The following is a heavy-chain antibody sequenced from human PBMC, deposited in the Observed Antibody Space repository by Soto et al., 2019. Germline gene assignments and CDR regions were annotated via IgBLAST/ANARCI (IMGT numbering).Heavy chain of an antibody. J-gene: IGHJ4*02. D-gene: IGHD2-15*01. V-gene: IGHV1-24*01. CDR2: FDPEDGET. CDR1: GYTLTELS. CDR3: ATDGSLRGSGILDY. Sequence: ASVKVSCKVSGYTLTELSMHWVRQAPGKGLEWMGGFDPEDGETIYAQKFQGRVTMTEDTSTDTAYMELSSLRSEDTAVYYCATDGSLRGSGILDYWGQGTLVTVSS.